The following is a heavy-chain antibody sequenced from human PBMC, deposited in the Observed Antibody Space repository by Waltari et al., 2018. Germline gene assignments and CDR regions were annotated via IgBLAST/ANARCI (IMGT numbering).Heavy chain of an antibody. CDR1: GGSFSGTY. Sequence: QVQLQQWGAGLLKPSETLSLTCAVYGGSFSGTYWSWIRQPPGKGLEWIGEINHSGSTNYNPSLKSRVTISVDTSKNPFSLKLSSVTAADPAVYYCAHRKGPYYSGMDVWGQGTTVTVSS. CDR3: AHRKGPYYSGMDV. J-gene: IGHJ6*02. CDR2: INHSGST. D-gene: IGHD3-16*02. V-gene: IGHV4-34*01.